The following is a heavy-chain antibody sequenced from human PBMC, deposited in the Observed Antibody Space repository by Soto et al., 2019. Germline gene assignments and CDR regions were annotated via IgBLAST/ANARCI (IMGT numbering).Heavy chain of an antibody. CDR3: ARGRHYYDSSGYYYGPESTGGFDP. CDR2: IYYSGST. Sequence: PSETLSLTCTVSGGSISSYYWSWIRQPPGKGLKWIGYIYYSGSTNYNPSLKSRVTISVDTSKNQFSLKLSSVTAADTAVYYCARGRHYYDSSGYYYGPESTGGFDPWGQGTLVTVSS. V-gene: IGHV4-59*01. CDR1: GGSISSYY. J-gene: IGHJ5*02. D-gene: IGHD3-22*01.